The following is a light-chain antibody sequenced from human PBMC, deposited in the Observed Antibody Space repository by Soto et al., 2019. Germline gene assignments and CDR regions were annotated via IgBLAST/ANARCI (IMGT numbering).Light chain of an antibody. V-gene: IGKV3-11*01. CDR3: QQRYNWPPYT. CDR1: QTVSSY. J-gene: IGKJ2*01. CDR2: DAT. Sequence: EIVLTQSPATLSLSPGERATLSCRASQTVSSYLAWYQQKPGQAPRLLIYDATNRATGIPDRFSGSGSGTDFTLTISSLEPDDVAVYYCQQRYNWPPYTFGQGTKLEIK.